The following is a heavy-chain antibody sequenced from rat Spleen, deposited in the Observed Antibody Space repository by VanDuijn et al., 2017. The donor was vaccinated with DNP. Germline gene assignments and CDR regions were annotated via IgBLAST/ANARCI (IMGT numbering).Heavy chain of an antibody. CDR1: GFTFSNYG. D-gene: IGHD4-3*01. J-gene: IGHJ4*01. CDR3: TSPVPSGHYVMDA. V-gene: IGHV5-19*01. CDR2: ISYDGVHA. Sequence: EVQLVESGGGLVQPGRSLKLSCAASGFTFSNYGMHWIRQASTKGLEWVASISYDGVHAYYRGSVKGRFTISRDNAKNSRYLQMDRLRSEDTATYDGTSPVPSGHYVMDAWGQGTSVTVSS.